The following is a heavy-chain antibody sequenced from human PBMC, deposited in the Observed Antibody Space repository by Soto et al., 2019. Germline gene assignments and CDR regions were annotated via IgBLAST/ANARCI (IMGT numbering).Heavy chain of an antibody. CDR3: ARGRFLRGYCSGGSCYSSWFDP. J-gene: IGHJ5*02. Sequence: PSETLSLTCAVYGGSFSGYYWSWIRQPPGKGLEWIGEINHSGSTNYNPSLKSRVTISVDTSKNQFSLKLSPVTAADTAVYYCARGRFLRGYCSGGSCYSSWFDPWGQGTLVTVSS. CDR1: GGSFSGYY. CDR2: INHSGST. V-gene: IGHV4-34*01. D-gene: IGHD2-15*01.